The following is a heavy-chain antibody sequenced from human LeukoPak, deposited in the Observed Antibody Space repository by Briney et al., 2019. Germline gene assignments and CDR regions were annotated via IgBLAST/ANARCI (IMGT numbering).Heavy chain of an antibody. CDR1: GFTFGDYA. CDR2: IRSKAYGGTT. V-gene: IGHV3-49*04. J-gene: IGHJ4*02. Sequence: GGSLRLSCTASGFTFGDYAMSWVRQAPGKGLEWVGFIRSKAYGGTTEYAASVKGRFTISRDDSKSIAYLQMNSLKTEDTAVYYCTRDQYDFWSGYYHLDYWGQGTLVTVSS. CDR3: TRDQYDFWSGYYHLDY. D-gene: IGHD3-3*01.